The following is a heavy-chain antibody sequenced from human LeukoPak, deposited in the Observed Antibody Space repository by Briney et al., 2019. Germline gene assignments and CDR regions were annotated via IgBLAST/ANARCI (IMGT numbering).Heavy chain of an antibody. CDR3: ASLGADAFDI. V-gene: IGHV4-4*07. Sequence: SETLSLTCTVSGGSISSYYWSWIRQPAGEGLEWIGRIYSSGSTNYNPSLKSRVTMSVDTSKNQFSLKLSSVTAADTAVYYCASLGADAFDIWGQGTMVTVSS. CDR1: GGSISSYY. CDR2: IYSSGST. J-gene: IGHJ3*02.